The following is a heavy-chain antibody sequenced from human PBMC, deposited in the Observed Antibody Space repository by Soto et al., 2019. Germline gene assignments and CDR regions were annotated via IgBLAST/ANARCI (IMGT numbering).Heavy chain of an antibody. CDR3: AKAVGEYQLISQFDD. V-gene: IGHV3-23*01. CDR1: GFTFSSSA. J-gene: IGHJ4*02. D-gene: IGHD2-2*01. CDR2: ISGSGGST. Sequence: GGSLRLSCAASGFTFSSSAMSWVRQGPGKGLEWVSGISGSGGSTHYADSVKGRFTISRDNSKITLYLQMNSLRAEDTAVYYCAKAVGEYQLISQFDDWGQGTLVIVSS.